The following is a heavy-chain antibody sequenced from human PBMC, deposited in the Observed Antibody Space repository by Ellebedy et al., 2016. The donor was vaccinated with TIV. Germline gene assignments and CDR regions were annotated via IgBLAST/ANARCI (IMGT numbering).Heavy chain of an antibody. D-gene: IGHD3-3*01. Sequence: AASVKVSCKASGYTFTSYGISWVRQAPGQGLEWMGRIIPILGIANYAQKFQGRVTITADKSTSTAYMELSSLRSEDTAVYYCARSRGMLEWLPPYYYYGMDVWGQGTTVTVSS. CDR1: GYTFTSYG. V-gene: IGHV1-69*04. CDR3: ARSRGMLEWLPPYYYYGMDV. J-gene: IGHJ6*02. CDR2: IIPILGIA.